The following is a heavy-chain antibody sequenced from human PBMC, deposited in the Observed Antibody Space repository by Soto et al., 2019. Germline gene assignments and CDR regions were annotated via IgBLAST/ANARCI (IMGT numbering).Heavy chain of an antibody. CDR3: ARVRGGGPFDD. V-gene: IGHV4-31*03. CDR2: IYYSGST. J-gene: IGHJ4*02. Sequence: LVLTCTVSAASMSSGGYFWSRIHQRPGKGLEWIGYIYYSGSTYYNPSLKSRVTISVDTSKNQFSLKLTSVTAADTAVYYCARVRGGGPFDDWGQGTLVTVFS. CDR1: AASMSSGGYF. D-gene: IGHD1-26*01.